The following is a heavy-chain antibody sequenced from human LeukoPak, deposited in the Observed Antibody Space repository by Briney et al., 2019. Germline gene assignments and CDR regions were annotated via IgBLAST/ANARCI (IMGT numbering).Heavy chain of an antibody. CDR3: ARAGVAVPNPGYWFDP. V-gene: IGHV1-2*04. J-gene: IGHJ5*02. CDR2: INPNRGGT. CDR1: GYTYTGYY. D-gene: IGHD6-19*01. Sequence: SVNVSRKATGYTYTGYYMHWVGQAAGQGREGMGWINPNRGGTNLAQKFQGWVTMTRDTSISTAYMELSRMRSDDTAVYCCARAGVAVPNPGYWFDPWGQGTLVTVSS.